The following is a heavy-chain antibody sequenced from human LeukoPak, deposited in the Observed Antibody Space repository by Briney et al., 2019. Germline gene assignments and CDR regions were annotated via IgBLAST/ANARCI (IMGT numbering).Heavy chain of an antibody. CDR3: ARAARNYVGDWFDP. D-gene: IGHD4-11*01. CDR2: IYYSGST. J-gene: IGHJ5*02. V-gene: IGHV4-31*03. CDR1: GGSISSGGYY. Sequence: SETLSLTCTVSGGSISSGGYYWSWIRQHPGKGLEWLGYIYYSGSTYYNPSLKSRVTISVDTSKNQFSLKLSSVTAADTAVYYCARAARNYVGDWFDPWGQGTLVTVSS.